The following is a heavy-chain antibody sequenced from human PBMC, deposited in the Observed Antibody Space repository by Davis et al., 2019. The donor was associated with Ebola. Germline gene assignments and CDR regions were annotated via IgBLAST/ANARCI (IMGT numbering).Heavy chain of an antibody. V-gene: IGHV1-2*02. CDR2: INPNSGGT. D-gene: IGHD5-12*01. CDR3: ARGGGVVTILESDFDY. Sequence: ASVKVSCKASGYTFTGYYMHWVRQAPGQGLEWMGWINPNSGGTNYAQKFQGRVTMTRDTSISTAYMELSRLRSDDTAVYYCARGGGVVTILESDFDYWGQGTLVTVSS. J-gene: IGHJ4*02. CDR1: GYTFTGYY.